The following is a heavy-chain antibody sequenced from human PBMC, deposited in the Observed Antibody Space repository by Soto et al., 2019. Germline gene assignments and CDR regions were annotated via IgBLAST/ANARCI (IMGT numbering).Heavy chain of an antibody. V-gene: IGHV1-8*01. CDR2: MNPNSGDT. J-gene: IGHJ4*02. CDR3: ARWYGGNSGDY. Sequence: QVQLVQSGAEVKKPGASVKVSCNASGYTFPSYDITWVRQATGQGPEWMGWMNPNSGDTHYAQTFQGRVTTTRNTSISTAYMELSSPRSEDTAMYYCARWYGGNSGDYWGQGTLVTVSS. CDR1: GYTFPSYD. D-gene: IGHD2-21*02.